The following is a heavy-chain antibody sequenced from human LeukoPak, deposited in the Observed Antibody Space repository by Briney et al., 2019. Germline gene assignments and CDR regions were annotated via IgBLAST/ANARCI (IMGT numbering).Heavy chain of an antibody. CDR2: ISYDGSNK. Sequence: GGSLRLSCEASGFSFNSYGMDWVRQAPGKGLEWVAVISYDGSNKYHGDSVKGRFTISRDNSKNTLYLQMNSLRVEDTAVYYCAKDIVSYCSGGRCYSSAFDIWGQGTMVIVSS. CDR1: GFSFNSYG. V-gene: IGHV3-30*18. D-gene: IGHD2-15*01. J-gene: IGHJ3*02. CDR3: AKDIVSYCSGGRCYSSAFDI.